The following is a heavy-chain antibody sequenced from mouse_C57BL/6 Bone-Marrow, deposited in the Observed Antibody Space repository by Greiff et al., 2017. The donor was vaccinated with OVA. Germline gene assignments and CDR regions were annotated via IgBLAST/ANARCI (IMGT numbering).Heavy chain of an antibody. CDR2: ISNGGGST. CDR1: GFTFSDYY. J-gene: IGHJ4*01. Sequence: DVMLVESGGGLVQPGGSLKLSCAASGFTFSDYYMYWVRQTPEKRLEWVAYISNGGGSTYYPDTVQGRFTISRDNAKNTLYLQMSRLKSEDTAMYYCARPILYYYAMDYWGQGTSVTVSS. D-gene: IGHD2-12*01. CDR3: ARPILYYYAMDY. V-gene: IGHV5-12*01.